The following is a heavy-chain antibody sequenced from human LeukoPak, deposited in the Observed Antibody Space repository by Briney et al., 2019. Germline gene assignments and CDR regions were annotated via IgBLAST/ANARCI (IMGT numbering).Heavy chain of an antibody. CDR2: INHSGST. CDR1: GGSFSGYY. Sequence: SETLSLTCAVYGGSFSGYYWSWISQPPGKGLEWIGEINHSGSTNYNPSLKSRVTISVDTSKNQFSLKLSSVTAADTAVYYCARGLAAATTSLDYWGQGTLVTVSS. J-gene: IGHJ4*02. V-gene: IGHV4-34*01. CDR3: ARGLAAATTSLDY. D-gene: IGHD6-13*01.